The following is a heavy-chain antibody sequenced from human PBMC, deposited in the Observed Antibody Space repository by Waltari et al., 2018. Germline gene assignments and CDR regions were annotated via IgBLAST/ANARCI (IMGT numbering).Heavy chain of an antibody. J-gene: IGHJ3*02. D-gene: IGHD3-3*01. V-gene: IGHV3-23*01. CDR3: AKRPFGVVSDDAFDI. CDR2: MSGGGGGT. CDR1: GFTFSSYA. Sequence: EVQLLESGGGLVQPGGSLRLSCAASGFTFSSYAMRWGRQAPGKGLEWVSTMSGGGGGTYDADAVKGRFTIFRDNPRNTLYLQLNSLRAGDTAVYYCAKRPFGVVSDDAFDIWGQGTMVTVSS.